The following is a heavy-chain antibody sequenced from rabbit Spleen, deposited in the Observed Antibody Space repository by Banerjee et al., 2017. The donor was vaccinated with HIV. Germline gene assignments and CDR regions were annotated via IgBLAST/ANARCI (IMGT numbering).Heavy chain of an antibody. V-gene: IGHV1S45*01. J-gene: IGHJ3*01. CDR2: IFAGSSGNT. CDR3: ARRDGDSSYGLDL. D-gene: IGHD8-1*01. CDR1: EFDFSGNYY. Sequence: QEQLEESAGGLVNPGGSLTLTCTASEFDFSGNYYICWFRQAPGKGPEWIACIFAGSSGNTYYASWAKGRFTISKTSSTTVTLQMTSLTAADTATYFCARRDGDSSYGLDLWGPGTLVTVS.